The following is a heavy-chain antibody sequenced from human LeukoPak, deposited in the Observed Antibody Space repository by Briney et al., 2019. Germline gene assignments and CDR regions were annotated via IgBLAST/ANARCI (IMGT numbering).Heavy chain of an antibody. CDR1: GYPFTGSE. D-gene: IGHD6-13*01. Sequence: PLASVKVSCKASGYPFTGSEINWARQATGQGLEWMGWMNPNSGNTGYAQKFQGRVTITRNTYISTVYMELSSLRSEDTAVYYCARVRYSSSWYYFDYWGQGTLVTVST. V-gene: IGHV1-8*03. CDR2: MNPNSGNT. J-gene: IGHJ4*02. CDR3: ARVRYSSSWYYFDY.